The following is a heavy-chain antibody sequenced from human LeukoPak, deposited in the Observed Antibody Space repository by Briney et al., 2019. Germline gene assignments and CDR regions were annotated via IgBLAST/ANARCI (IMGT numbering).Heavy chain of an antibody. J-gene: IGHJ4*02. CDR2: IRWNSGSI. D-gene: IGHD2-2*02. V-gene: IGHV3-9*01. Sequence: GRSLRLSCAASGFTFDDYAMHWVRQAPGKGLEWVSGIRWNSGSIGYADSVKGRFTISRDNAKNSLYLQMNSLRAEDTALYYCAKDIIPYCSSTSCYTGFDYWGQGTLVTVSS. CDR1: GFTFDDYA. CDR3: AKDIIPYCSSTSCYTGFDY.